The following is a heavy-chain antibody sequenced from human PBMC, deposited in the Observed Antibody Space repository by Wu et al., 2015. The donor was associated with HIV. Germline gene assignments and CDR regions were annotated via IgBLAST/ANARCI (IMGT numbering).Heavy chain of an antibody. CDR2: VIPVIGTP. D-gene: IGHD3-9*01. Sequence: QVQLVQSGAEVKKPGSSVKVSCKTSGGGFNSYAISWVRQAPGQGLEWMGGVIPVIGTPNYAQKFQGRVTLTSDESTTTAYMEVNNLTSKDTAVYYCARGLRDILTGYYSAFEYWGQGSLVTVS. J-gene: IGHJ4*02. CDR1: GGGFNSYA. CDR3: ARGLRDILTGYYSAFEY. V-gene: IGHV1-69*05.